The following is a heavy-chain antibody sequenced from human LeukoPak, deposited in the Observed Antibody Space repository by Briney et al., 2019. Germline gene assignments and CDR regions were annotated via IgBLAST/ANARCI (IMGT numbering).Heavy chain of an antibody. CDR3: ARDGGDRLSGLDY. D-gene: IGHD2-21*02. CDR2: IPYKVSI. CDR1: VGSVSSGSYY. Sequence: PSESLSLTCTVSVGSVSSGSYYWIWIRQPPGKGLEWIGYIPYKVSINYNPSLKRRVNISVDTSKNQFALKLSSVTAADTAVYYCARDGGDRLSGLDYWGQGALVTVS. J-gene: IGHJ4*02. V-gene: IGHV4-61*01.